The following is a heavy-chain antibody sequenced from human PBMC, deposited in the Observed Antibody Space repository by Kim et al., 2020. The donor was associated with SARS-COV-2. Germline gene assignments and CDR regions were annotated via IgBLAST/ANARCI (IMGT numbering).Heavy chain of an antibody. CDR2: IYYSGST. V-gene: IGHV4-31*03. J-gene: IGHJ4*02. D-gene: IGHD3-10*01. Sequence: SETLSLTCTVSGGSISSGGYYWSWIRQHPGKGLEWIGYIYYSGSTYYNPSLKSRVTISVDTSKNQFSLKLSSVTAADTAVYYCARTLWFGELFSDYWGQGTLVTVSS. CDR3: ARTLWFGELFSDY. CDR1: GGSISSGGYY.